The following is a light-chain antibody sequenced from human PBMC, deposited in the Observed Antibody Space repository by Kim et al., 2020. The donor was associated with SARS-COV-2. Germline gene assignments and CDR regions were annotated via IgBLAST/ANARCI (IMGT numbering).Light chain of an antibody. CDR3: QHYDAYPLT. CDR1: QSIRIY. J-gene: IGKJ4*01. Sequence: DIQMTQSPSTLSTSVGDRVTITCRASQSIRIYLAWYQQKPGKAPKLLTYRASRLETGVPSRFSGSGSGTEFTLTISSLQPDDSAIYYCQHYDAYPLTFGGGTKLEI. V-gene: IGKV1-5*03. CDR2: RAS.